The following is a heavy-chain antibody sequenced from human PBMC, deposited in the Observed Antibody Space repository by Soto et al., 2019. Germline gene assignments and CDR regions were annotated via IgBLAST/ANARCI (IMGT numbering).Heavy chain of an antibody. J-gene: IGHJ4*02. V-gene: IGHV3-11*03. CDR3: ARSGTTINYFDY. Sequence: SGGSLRLSCAASGFTFSDYYMSWIRQAPGKGLEWVSYIVSSSSYTNYADSVKGRFTISRDNAKNSLYLQMNSLRAEDTAVYYCARSGTTINYFDYWGQGTLVTVSS. CDR2: IVSSSSYT. D-gene: IGHD1-1*01. CDR1: GFTFSDYY.